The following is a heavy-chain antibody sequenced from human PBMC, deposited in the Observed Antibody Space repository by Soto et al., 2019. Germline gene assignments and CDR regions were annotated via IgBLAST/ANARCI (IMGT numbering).Heavy chain of an antibody. J-gene: IGHJ4*02. CDR3: ARSPPSLAAAADY. CDR2: IIPIFGTA. D-gene: IGHD6-13*01. CDR1: GGTFSSYA. V-gene: IGHV1-69*12. Sequence: QVQLVQSGAEVKKPGSSVKVSCKASGGTFSSYAISWVRQAPGQGLEWMGGIIPIFGTANYAQKFQGRVTITADESTSTACTELSSLRSEETAVDYWARSPPSLAAAADYWGQGTLVTVFS.